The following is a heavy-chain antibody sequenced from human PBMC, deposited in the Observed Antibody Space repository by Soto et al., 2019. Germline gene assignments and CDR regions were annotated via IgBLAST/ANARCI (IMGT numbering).Heavy chain of an antibody. CDR2: ISSNGGST. V-gene: IGHV3-64D*06. J-gene: IGHJ4*02. Sequence: GGSLRLSCSVFGFTFSTYAMHWVRQAPGKGLQYVSSISSNGGSTYYADSVKGRFTISRDNSKNTLYLQMSSLRVEDTAVYYCVKDRYVDYWGQGTLVTVSS. CDR3: VKDRYVDY. CDR1: GFTFSTYA.